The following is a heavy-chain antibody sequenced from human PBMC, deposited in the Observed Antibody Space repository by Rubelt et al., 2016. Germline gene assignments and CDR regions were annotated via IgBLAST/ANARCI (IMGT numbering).Heavy chain of an antibody. Sequence: QVQLVQSGAEVKKPGASVKVSCKASGYTFTSYGISWVRQAPGQGLEWMGWNRAYDGNTNYAQKLQGRVTMTTDTSTSTAYMELRSLRSDDTAVYFCARDQLALYAFDIWGQGTMVTVSS. CDR3: ARDQLALYAFDI. D-gene: IGHD1-1*01. V-gene: IGHV1-18*01. J-gene: IGHJ3*02. CDR2: NRAYDGNT. CDR1: GYTFTSYG.